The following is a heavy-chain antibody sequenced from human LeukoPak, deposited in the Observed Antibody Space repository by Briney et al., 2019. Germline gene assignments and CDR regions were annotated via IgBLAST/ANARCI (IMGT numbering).Heavy chain of an antibody. CDR1: GLTFSNYW. V-gene: IGHV3-7*03. Sequence: PGGSLRLSCAASGLTFSNYWMNWVRQAPGKGLEWVANIKQDGSEQYYVDSVKGRFTVSRDNSKNTLYLQMNSLRAEDTAVYYCAIYDSSGYYNYWGQGTLVTVSS. D-gene: IGHD3-22*01. J-gene: IGHJ4*02. CDR3: AIYDSSGYYNY. CDR2: IKQDGSEQ.